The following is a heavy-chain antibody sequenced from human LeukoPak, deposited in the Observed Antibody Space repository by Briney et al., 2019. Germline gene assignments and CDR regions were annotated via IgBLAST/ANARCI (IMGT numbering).Heavy chain of an antibody. D-gene: IGHD6-6*01. Sequence: SGGSLRHSCAASGVTSSYFTWVRQAPGKGLEWVSVIYNGGTTYYADSVKGRFTISRDNSKSTLFVYLQMNSLRTDDTAVYYCAGGGEAARSLHYWGQGTLVTVSS. V-gene: IGHV3-66*02. CDR1: GVTSSY. CDR2: IYNGGTT. CDR3: AGGGEAARSLHY. J-gene: IGHJ4*02.